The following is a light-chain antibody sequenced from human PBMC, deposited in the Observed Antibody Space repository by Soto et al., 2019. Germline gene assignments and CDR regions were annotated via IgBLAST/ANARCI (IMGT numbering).Light chain of an antibody. Sequence: EIVLTLSPGPVSLSKGERATLYCRASQTIANSALACYQQKPGQAPRLLIFGASSRATAIPDRFSGSGSGTDFTLTITRLEPEDFAVFYCQQYGTSEIIFGQGTRLDIK. CDR2: GAS. V-gene: IGKV3-20*01. CDR3: QQYGTSEII. CDR1: QTIANSA. J-gene: IGKJ5*01.